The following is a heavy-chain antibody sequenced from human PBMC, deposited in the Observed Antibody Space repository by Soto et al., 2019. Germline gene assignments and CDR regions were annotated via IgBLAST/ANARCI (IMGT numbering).Heavy chain of an antibody. CDR3: ARHPAWGGSSYYGMDV. D-gene: IGHD5-12*01. J-gene: IGHJ6*02. CDR2: IYPGDSTT. V-gene: IGHV5-51*01. CDR1: GYSFTSSW. Sequence: GESLKISCEGSGYSFTSSWIGWVRQMPGKGLEWVGIIYPGDSTTRYSPSFQGQVTISADKSISTAYLQWSSLKASDTAIYYCARHPAWGGSSYYGMDVWGQGTTVTVSS.